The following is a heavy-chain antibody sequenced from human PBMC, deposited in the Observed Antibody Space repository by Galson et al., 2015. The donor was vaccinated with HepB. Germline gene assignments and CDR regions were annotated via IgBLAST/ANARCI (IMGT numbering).Heavy chain of an antibody. D-gene: IGHD2-21*02. Sequence: SVKVSCKASGGTFSSYAISWVRQAPGQGLEWMGGIIPIFGIANYAQKFQGRVTITADESTSTAYMELSSLRSEDTAVYYCATVAPYCGGDCYPDDYYFDYWGQGTLVTVSS. J-gene: IGHJ4*02. CDR2: IIPIFGIA. CDR1: GGTFSSYA. V-gene: IGHV1-69*13. CDR3: ATVAPYCGGDCYPDDYYFDY.